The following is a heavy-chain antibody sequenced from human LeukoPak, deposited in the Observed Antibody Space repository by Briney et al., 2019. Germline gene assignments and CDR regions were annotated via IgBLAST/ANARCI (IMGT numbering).Heavy chain of an antibody. V-gene: IGHV4-59*12. CDR2: IYYSGST. CDR1: GGSISSYS. CDR3: AGDYGSGSYRFDY. D-gene: IGHD3-10*01. J-gene: IGHJ4*02. Sequence: SETLSLTCTVSGGSISSYSWSWVRQPPGRGLEWIGYIYYSGSTTYNPSLKSRVTISLDTSKNQFSLKLTSVTAADTAVYYCAGDYGSGSYRFDYWGQGTLVTVSS.